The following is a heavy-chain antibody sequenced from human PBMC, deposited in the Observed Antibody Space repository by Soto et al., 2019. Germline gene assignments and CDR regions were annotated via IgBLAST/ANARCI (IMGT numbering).Heavy chain of an antibody. CDR2: IKQDGSEK. Sequence: GGSLRLSCAASGFTFSSSWMTWVRQAPGMGLEWVANIKQDGSEKYYVASVKGRFTISRDNPKNSLYLQMNSLRPEDTAVYYCARERLLDYWGQGALVTVSS. CDR3: ARERLLDY. J-gene: IGHJ4*02. CDR1: GFTFSSSW. V-gene: IGHV3-7*01. D-gene: IGHD2-15*01.